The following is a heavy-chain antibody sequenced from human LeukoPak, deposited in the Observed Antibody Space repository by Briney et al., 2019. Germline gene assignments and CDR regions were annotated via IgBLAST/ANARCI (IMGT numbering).Heavy chain of an antibody. CDR2: IKHDGSEK. V-gene: IGHV3-7*04. D-gene: IGHD3-22*01. Sequence: GGSLRLSCAASGFTFSMYWMSWVRQAPGKGLEWVANIKHDGSEKSYVDSVKGRFTTSRDNADNSLSLQMNSLRAEDTAVYYCARWAESGGYYYIDYWGHGTLVTVSS. J-gene: IGHJ4*01. CDR1: GFTFSMYW. CDR3: ARWAESGGYYYIDY.